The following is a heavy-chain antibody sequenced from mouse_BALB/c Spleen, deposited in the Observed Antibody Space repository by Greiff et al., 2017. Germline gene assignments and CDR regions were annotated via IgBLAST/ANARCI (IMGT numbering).Heavy chain of an antibody. V-gene: IGHV5-6-4*01. J-gene: IGHJ4*01. CDR3: TRDGELGRGAMDY. Sequence: EVMLVESGGGLVKPGGSLKLSCAASGFTFSSYTMSWVRQTPEKRLEWVATISSGGSYTYYPDSVKGRFTISRDNAKNTLYLQMSSLKSEDTAMYYCTRDGELGRGAMDYWGQGTSVTVSS. CDR1: GFTFSSYT. CDR2: ISSGGSYT. D-gene: IGHD4-1*01.